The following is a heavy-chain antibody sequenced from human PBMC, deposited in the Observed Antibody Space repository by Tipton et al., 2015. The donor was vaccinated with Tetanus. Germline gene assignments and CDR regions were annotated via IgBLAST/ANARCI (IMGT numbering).Heavy chain of an antibody. J-gene: IGHJ4*02. D-gene: IGHD2/OR15-2a*01. CDR1: GGSFTDFY. CDR3: ARAAGFLGLTHDF. Sequence: TLSLTCAVSGGSFTDFYWSWIRQVPGQGLVWIGYIYYSGSTFYNPSLKSRVNISVDTSKNQFSLRLDSLTAADTAVYYCARAAGFLGLTHDFWGRGTLVSVSS. V-gene: IGHV4-30-4*01. CDR2: IYYSGST.